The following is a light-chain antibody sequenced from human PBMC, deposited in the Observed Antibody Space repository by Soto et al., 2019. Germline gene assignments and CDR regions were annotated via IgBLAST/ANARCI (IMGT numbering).Light chain of an antibody. CDR2: GAS. J-gene: IGKJ1*01. V-gene: IGKV3-20*01. Sequence: EIVLTQSPGTLSLSPGERATLSCRASQSVSSSYLAWYQQKPGQAHRLLMYGASSRATGIPDRFSGSGSGTDFSLTISRLEPEDFAVYYCHQYGGSPTWTFGQGTKVENK. CDR1: QSVSSSY. CDR3: HQYGGSPTWT.